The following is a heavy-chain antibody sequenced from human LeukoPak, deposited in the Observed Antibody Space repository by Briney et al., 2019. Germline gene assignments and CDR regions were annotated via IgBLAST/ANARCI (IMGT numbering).Heavy chain of an antibody. CDR3: ARHPRGYFDY. Sequence: PSETLSLTCAVSGGSISSSNWWSWVRQPPGKGLEWIGEIYHSGSTNYNPSLKSRVTISVDTSKNQFSLKLSSVTAADTAVYYCARHPRGYFDYWGQGTLVTVSS. J-gene: IGHJ4*02. CDR2: IYHSGST. CDR1: GGSISSSNW. V-gene: IGHV4-4*02.